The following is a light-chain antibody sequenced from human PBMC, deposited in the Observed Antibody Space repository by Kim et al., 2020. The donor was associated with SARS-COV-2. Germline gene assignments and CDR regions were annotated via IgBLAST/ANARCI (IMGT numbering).Light chain of an antibody. V-gene: IGLV3-19*01. CDR3: SSRDSSGNQWV. CDR2: GKN. J-gene: IGLJ3*02. Sequence: ALGQTVRITCQGDRLRRYNANRYQQKPGPAPVLVIYGKNNRPAGIPDRFSGSSSGNTASLTITRAQAEDEADYCCSSRDSSGNQWVFGGGTQLTVL. CDR1: RLRRYN.